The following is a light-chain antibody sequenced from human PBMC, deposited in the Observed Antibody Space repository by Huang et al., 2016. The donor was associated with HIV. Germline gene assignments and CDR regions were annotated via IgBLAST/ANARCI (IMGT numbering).Light chain of an antibody. Sequence: AIRMTQSPSSLSASTGDRVTITCRASQGVSSYLAWYQQKPGKAPKLLIYAASTLQSEVPSRFSGSGSGTDFTLTIRCLQSEDFATYFCQQYYDSPPTFGGGTKVEIK. J-gene: IGKJ4*01. CDR3: QQYYDSPPT. CDR2: AAS. CDR1: QGVSSY. V-gene: IGKV1-8*01.